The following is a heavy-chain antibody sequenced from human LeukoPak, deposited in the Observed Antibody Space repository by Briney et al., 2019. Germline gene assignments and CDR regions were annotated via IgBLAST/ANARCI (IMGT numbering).Heavy chain of an antibody. CDR2: IYHSGST. V-gene: IGHV4-38-2*02. J-gene: IGHJ4*02. CDR3: ARIVGYCSGGSCYPYFDY. CDR1: GYSISSGYY. Sequence: PSETLSLTCTVSGYSISSGYYWGWIRQPPGKGLEWIGSIYHSGSTYYNPSLKSRVTISVDTSKNQFSLKLSSVTAADTAAYYCARIVGYCSGGSCYPYFDYWGQGTLVTVSS. D-gene: IGHD2-15*01.